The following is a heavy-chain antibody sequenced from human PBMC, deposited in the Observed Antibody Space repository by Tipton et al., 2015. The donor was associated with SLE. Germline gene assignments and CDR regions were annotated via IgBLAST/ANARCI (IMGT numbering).Heavy chain of an antibody. CDR2: ISYDASDK. CDR1: GFTLSNYA. J-gene: IGHJ6*02. V-gene: IGHV3-30*04. D-gene: IGHD3-16*01. Sequence: SLRLSCAASGFTLSNYAMHWVRQAPGKGLEWVAVISYDASDKYYADSVKGRFTISRDNSKNTLYLQMNSLRPEDTAIYYCARALGDFSYCYGMDVWGQGTKVTVS. CDR3: ARALGDFSYCYGMDV.